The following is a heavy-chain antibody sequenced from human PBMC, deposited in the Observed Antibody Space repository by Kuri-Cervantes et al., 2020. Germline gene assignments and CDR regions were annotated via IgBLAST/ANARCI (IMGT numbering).Heavy chain of an antibody. J-gene: IGHJ3*01. CDR2: VKGDGSST. CDR1: GFTFSSYS. CDR3: VNDGFDV. Sequence: GESLKISCAASGFTFSSYSMNWVRQAPGKGLMWVSRVKGDGSSTNYADSVKGRFTISRDNAKNTLYLQMDSLRAEDTAVYYCVNDGFDVWGQGTLVTVSS. V-gene: IGHV3-74*01.